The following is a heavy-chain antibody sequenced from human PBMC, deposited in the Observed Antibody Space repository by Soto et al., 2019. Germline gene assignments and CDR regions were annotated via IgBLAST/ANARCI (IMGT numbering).Heavy chain of an antibody. D-gene: IGHD2-2*02. CDR2: ISSRSDI. Sequence: VGSLRLSCVGSGFTFSNYSINWVRQALGKGLEWVSSISSRSDIYYADSVKGRFTISRDNAKNSVSLQMNSLRAEDTAVYYCAREYTAWPLAYGLDVWGQGTTVTVSS. J-gene: IGHJ6*02. CDR1: GFTFSNYS. V-gene: IGHV3-21*01. CDR3: AREYTAWPLAYGLDV.